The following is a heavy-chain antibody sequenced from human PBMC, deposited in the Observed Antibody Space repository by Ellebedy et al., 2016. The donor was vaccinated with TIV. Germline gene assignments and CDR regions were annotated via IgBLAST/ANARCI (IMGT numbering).Heavy chain of an antibody. D-gene: IGHD4-17*01. CDR1: GFNFRSYW. CDR2: IRQEGDEI. CDR3: ARRASYGDYAVQVNPWFDP. Sequence: PGGSLRLSCAASGFNFRSYWMTWVRQAPGKGLEWVAKIRQEGDEIYYVESVKGRFTISRDNAKNPLFLQMNSLRAEEPAVYYCARRASYGDYAVQVNPWFDPWGQGTLVTVSS. J-gene: IGHJ5*02. V-gene: IGHV3-7*01.